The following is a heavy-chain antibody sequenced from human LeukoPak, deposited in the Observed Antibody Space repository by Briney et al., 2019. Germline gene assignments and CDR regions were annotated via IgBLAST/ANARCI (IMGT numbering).Heavy chain of an antibody. V-gene: IGHV4-31*01. CDR2: SYYSGST. J-gene: IGHJ4*02. CDR3: ARDSGSYDFWSGPKGPFDY. CDR1: GGSISSGGYY. Sequence: TLSLTCTVSGGSISSGGYYWSWIRQHPGKGLEWIGYSYYSGSTYYNPSLQSPVTISVDTSTTQFSLKLSSVAAADPAVYYCARDSGSYDFWSGPKGPFDYWGQGTLVTVSS. D-gene: IGHD3-3*01.